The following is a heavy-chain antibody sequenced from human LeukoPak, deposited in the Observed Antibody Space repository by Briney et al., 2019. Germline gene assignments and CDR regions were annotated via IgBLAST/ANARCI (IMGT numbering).Heavy chain of an antibody. Sequence: GGSLRLSCSASGFTFSSYAMHWVRQAPGKGLEYVSAISSNGGSTYYADSVKGRFTISRDNSKNTLYLQMSSLRAEDTAVYYCVKGLYYYYDSSQYFQHWGQGTLVIVSS. CDR2: ISSNGGST. CDR1: GFTFSSYA. J-gene: IGHJ1*01. D-gene: IGHD3-22*01. V-gene: IGHV3-64D*06. CDR3: VKGLYYYYDSSQYFQH.